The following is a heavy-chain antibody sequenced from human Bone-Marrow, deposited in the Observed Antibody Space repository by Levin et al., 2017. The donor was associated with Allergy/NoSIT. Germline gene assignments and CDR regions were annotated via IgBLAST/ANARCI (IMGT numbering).Heavy chain of an antibody. Sequence: GESLKISCAASGFTVSSHYMSWVRQAPGKGLEWVSVIYSGGSTYYADSVKGRFTISRDNSKNTLYLQMNSLRAEDTAVYYCAREVVVVAAKFGYWGQGTLVTVSS. CDR3: AREVVVVAAKFGY. D-gene: IGHD2-15*01. V-gene: IGHV3-53*01. CDR2: IYSGGST. CDR1: GFTVSSHY. J-gene: IGHJ4*02.